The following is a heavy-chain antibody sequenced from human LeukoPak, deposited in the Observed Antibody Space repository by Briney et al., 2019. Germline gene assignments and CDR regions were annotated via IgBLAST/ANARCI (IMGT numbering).Heavy chain of an antibody. V-gene: IGHV1-18*01. CDR1: GYTFTSYG. CDR3: ARARYCGGDCYSGYFDY. D-gene: IGHD2-21*02. Sequence: ASVKVSCKASGYTFTSYGISWVRQAPGQGLEWMGWISAYNGNTNYAQKLQGRVTMTTDTSTSTAYMELRSLRSDDTAAYYCARARYCGGDCYSGYFDYWGQGTLVTVSS. CDR2: ISAYNGNT. J-gene: IGHJ4*02.